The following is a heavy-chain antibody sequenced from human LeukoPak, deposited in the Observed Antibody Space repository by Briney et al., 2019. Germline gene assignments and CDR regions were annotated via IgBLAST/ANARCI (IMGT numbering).Heavy chain of an antibody. CDR3: ARDRSSTRCQGPVFDN. CDR1: VYTFTSNY. CDR2: IHPSGGNT. Sequence: ASVKVSCKASVYTFTSNYMHWVRQAPGQGLEWMGIIHPSGGNTNYAQKFQGRVAMTRDTSTSTVYMELSSLRSEDTAIYYCARDRSSTRCQGPVFDNWGQGTLVTVSS. V-gene: IGHV1-46*01. D-gene: IGHD2-2*01. J-gene: IGHJ4*02.